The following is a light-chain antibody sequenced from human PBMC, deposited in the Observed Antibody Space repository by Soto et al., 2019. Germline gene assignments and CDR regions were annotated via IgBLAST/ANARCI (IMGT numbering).Light chain of an antibody. CDR1: QSVSSSH. CDR3: QQYGASPWT. V-gene: IGKV3-20*01. CDR2: DTS. Sequence: EVELTQSPGPLSLSPGERATLSCRASQSVSSSHLAWYQQKRGQAPRLLIYDTSTRATGIPDRFSGSGSGTDFTLTISRLEPEDFAVYHCQQYGASPWTFGQGTKVEVK. J-gene: IGKJ1*01.